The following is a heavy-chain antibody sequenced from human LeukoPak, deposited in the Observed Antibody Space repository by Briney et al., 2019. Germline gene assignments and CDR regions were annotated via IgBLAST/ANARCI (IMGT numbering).Heavy chain of an antibody. CDR2: INPNSGGA. CDR1: GYTFTGYY. CDR3: ARLTTVVTPEVDS. D-gene: IGHD4-23*01. J-gene: IGHJ4*02. Sequence: ASVKVSCKASGYTFTGYYMHWVRQAPGQGLEWMGWINPNSGGANYAQKFQGRVTMTRDTSISTAYMELSRLRSDDTAVYYCARLTTVVTPEVDSWGQGTLVTVSS. V-gene: IGHV1-2*02.